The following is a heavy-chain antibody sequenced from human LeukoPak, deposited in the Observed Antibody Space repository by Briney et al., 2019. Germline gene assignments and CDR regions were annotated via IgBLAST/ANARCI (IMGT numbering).Heavy chain of an antibody. V-gene: IGHV3-23*01. CDR3: ARGYSSSSWSLFDY. D-gene: IGHD6-6*01. CDR1: GVTFSGYA. Sequence: GGSLRLSCAASGVTFSGYAMSWVRQPPGKGLEWVSAISGSGGSTYYADSVKGRFPISRDNPKNMLYLQMNSLRAEDTAVYYCARGYSSSSWSLFDYWGQGTLVTVSS. CDR2: ISGSGGST. J-gene: IGHJ4*02.